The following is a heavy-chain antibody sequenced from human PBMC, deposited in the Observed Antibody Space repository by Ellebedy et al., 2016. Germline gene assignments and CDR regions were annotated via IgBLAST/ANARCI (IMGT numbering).Heavy chain of an antibody. J-gene: IGHJ4*02. Sequence: GESLKISCAASGFTFSSYAMHWVRQAPGKGLEWVSYISSSGSSISYANSVKGRFTISRDNSKNTLYLQMNSLRAEDTAVYYCARARVYDSSGYYPYWGQGTLVTVSS. V-gene: IGHV3-48*01. CDR1: GFTFSSYA. CDR2: ISSSGSSI. CDR3: ARARVYDSSGYYPY. D-gene: IGHD3-22*01.